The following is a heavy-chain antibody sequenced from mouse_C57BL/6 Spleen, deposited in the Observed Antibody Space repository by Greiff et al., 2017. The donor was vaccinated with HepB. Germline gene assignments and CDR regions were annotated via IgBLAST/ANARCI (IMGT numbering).Heavy chain of an antibody. Sequence: EVNLVESGGDLVKPGGSLKLSCAASGFTFSSYGMSWVRQTPDKRLEWVATISSGGSYTYYPDSVKGRFTISRDNAKNTLYLQMSSLKSEDTAMYYCARLGGALYFDVWGTGTTVTVSS. CDR2: ISSGGSYT. CDR1: GFTFSSYG. CDR3: ARLGGALYFDV. V-gene: IGHV5-6*01. J-gene: IGHJ1*03. D-gene: IGHD1-1*02.